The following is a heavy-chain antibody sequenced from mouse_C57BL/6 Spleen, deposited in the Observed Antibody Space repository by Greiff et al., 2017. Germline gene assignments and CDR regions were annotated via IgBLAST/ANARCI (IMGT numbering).Heavy chain of an antibody. V-gene: IGHV6-3*01. J-gene: IGHJ2*01. D-gene: IGHD2-2*01. CDR3: TRGDPYGYDDY. Sequence: EVMLVESGGGLVQPGGSMKLSCVASGFTFSNYWMNWVRQSPEKGLEWVAQIRLKSDNYATHYAESVKGRFTISRDDSKSSVYLQMNNLRAEDTGIYYCTRGDPYGYDDYWGQGTTLTVSS. CDR1: GFTFSNYW. CDR2: IRLKSDNYAT.